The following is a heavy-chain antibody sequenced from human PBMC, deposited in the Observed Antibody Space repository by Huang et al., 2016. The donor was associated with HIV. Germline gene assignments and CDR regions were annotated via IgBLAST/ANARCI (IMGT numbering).Heavy chain of an antibody. CDR1: GGPFSGDY. CDR3: ARAFGWAGCVRVMVRNYYFDY. CDR2: INDSGST. V-gene: IGHV4-34*01. D-gene: IGHD3-22*01. J-gene: IGHJ4*02. Sequence: QVQLQQWGAGLLKPSETLSLTCAVYGGPFSGDYWNWIRQPPGKGLEWIGEINDSGSTNYNPSLKSRVTISVDTSKNQFFLKLSSVTAADTAVYYCARAFGWAGCVRVMVRNYYFDYWGQGTLVTVSS.